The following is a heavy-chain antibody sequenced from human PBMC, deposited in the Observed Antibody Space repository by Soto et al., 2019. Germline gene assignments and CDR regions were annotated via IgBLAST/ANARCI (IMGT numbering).Heavy chain of an antibody. J-gene: IGHJ5*02. Sequence: QVQLQESGPGLVKPSETLSLTCTVSGGSVSSGNYYWSWIRQPPGKGLECIGFIYYTGSSSYNPSLMSRVTMSLDKSNSQFTLKLTSVAAADRAVYYCASAGYCSGGRCSVDPWGQGPLVTVSS. CDR1: GGSVSSGNYY. CDR3: ASAGYCSGGRCSVDP. V-gene: IGHV4-61*01. D-gene: IGHD2-15*01. CDR2: IYYTGSS.